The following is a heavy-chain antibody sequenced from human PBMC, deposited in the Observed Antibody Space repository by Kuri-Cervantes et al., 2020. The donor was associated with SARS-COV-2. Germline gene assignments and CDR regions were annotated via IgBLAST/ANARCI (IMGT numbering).Heavy chain of an antibody. CDR3: ARADPPLAYCGGDCRLFDY. CDR1: GYTFTGYY. D-gene: IGHD2-21*02. J-gene: IGHJ4*02. V-gene: IGHV1-2*02. CDR2: INPNSGGT. Sequence: ASVKVSCKASGYTFTGYYMHWVRQAPGQGLEWMGWINPNSGGTNYAQKFQGRVTMTRDTSISTAYMELSRLRSDDTAVYYCARADPPLAYCGGDCRLFDYWGQGTLVTV.